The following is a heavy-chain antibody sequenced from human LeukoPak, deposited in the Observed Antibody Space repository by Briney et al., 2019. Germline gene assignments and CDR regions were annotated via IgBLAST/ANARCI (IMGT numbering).Heavy chain of an antibody. Sequence: GESLKFSCQGSGYSFTSYWIGWVRQMPGKGLGWMGIIYPGDSDTRYSPSFRGQVTISADKSISTAYLQWSSLKASDTAMYYCARPDSSGYFDAFDIWGERTMVTVS. CDR2: IYPGDSDT. CDR3: ARPDSSGYFDAFDI. D-gene: IGHD3-22*01. CDR1: GYSFTSYW. V-gene: IGHV5-51*01. J-gene: IGHJ3*02.